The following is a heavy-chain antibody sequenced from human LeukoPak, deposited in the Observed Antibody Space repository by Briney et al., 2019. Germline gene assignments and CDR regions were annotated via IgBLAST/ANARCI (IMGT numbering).Heavy chain of an antibody. CDR3: AKDTRSYYYYYMDV. CDR1: GFTFSSYA. J-gene: IGHJ6*03. CDR2: ISGGGNSA. V-gene: IGHV3-23*01. Sequence: PGGSLRLSCAAPGFTFSSYAMSWVRQAPGKGLEWVSAISGGGNSAYYADSVKGRFTISRDNSKNTLYLQMNSLRAEDTAVYYCAKDTRSYYYYYMDVWGKGTTVTISS. D-gene: IGHD1-26*01.